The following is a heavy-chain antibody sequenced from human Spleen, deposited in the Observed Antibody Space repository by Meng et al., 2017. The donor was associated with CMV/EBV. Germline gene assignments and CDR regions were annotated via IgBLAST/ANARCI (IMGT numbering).Heavy chain of an antibody. CDR3: ARTVPVSDYDVLTGYAYGMDV. CDR1: GYTFTGYY. Sequence: ASVKVSCKASGYTFTGYYLHWVRQAPGQGLEWMGWINPNSGGTNYAQKFEGEVTMTRDTSISTAYMELSRLRSDDTAVYYCARTVPVSDYDVLTGYAYGMDVWGQGTMVTVSS. J-gene: IGHJ6*02. CDR2: INPNSGGT. V-gene: IGHV1-2*02. D-gene: IGHD3-9*01.